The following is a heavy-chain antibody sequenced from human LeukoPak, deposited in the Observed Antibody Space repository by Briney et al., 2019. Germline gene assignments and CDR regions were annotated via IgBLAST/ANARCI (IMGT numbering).Heavy chain of an antibody. V-gene: IGHV4-39*07. D-gene: IGHD5-12*01. CDR1: GGSISSSSYY. CDR3: ARGMAAAYDYNWFDP. Sequence: SETLSLTCTVSGGSISSSSYYWGWIRQPPGKGLEWIGSIYYSGSTYYNPSLKSRVTMSVDTSKNQFSLKLSSVTAADTAVYFCARGMAAAYDYNWFDPWGQGTLVTVSS. CDR2: IYYSGST. J-gene: IGHJ5*02.